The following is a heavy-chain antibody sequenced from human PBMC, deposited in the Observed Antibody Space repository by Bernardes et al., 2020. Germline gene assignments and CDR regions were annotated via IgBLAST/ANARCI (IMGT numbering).Heavy chain of an antibody. CDR2: IYYSGST. Sequence: SETLSLTCTVSGGSISSYYWSWIRQPPGKGLEWIGYIYYSGSTNYNPSLKSRVTISVDTSKNQFSLKLSSVTAADTAVYYCARAEGSGSYFFFDCWGQGTLVTVSS. V-gene: IGHV4-59*01. J-gene: IGHJ4*02. CDR1: GGSISSYY. D-gene: IGHD3-10*01. CDR3: ARAEGSGSYFFFDC.